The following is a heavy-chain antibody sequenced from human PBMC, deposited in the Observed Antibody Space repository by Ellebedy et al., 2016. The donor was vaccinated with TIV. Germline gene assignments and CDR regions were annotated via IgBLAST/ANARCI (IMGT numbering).Heavy chain of an antibody. CDR2: INAGNGNT. CDR1: GYTFTSYA. CDR3: ARGYCSGGSCSATAFDI. V-gene: IGHV1-3*01. J-gene: IGHJ3*02. Sequence: ASVKVSCKASGYTFTSYAMHWVRQAPGQRLEWMGWINAGNGNTKYSRKFQGRVTITRATSASQAYMELSSLRSEDTAVYYCARGYCSGGSCSATAFDIWGQGTTVTVSS. D-gene: IGHD2-15*01.